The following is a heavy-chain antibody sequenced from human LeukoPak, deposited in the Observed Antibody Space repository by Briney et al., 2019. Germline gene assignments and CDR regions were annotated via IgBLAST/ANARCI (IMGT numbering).Heavy chain of an antibody. D-gene: IGHD4-23*01. Sequence: GGSLRLSCAASGFTFSSYWMSWVRQAPGKGLEWVDNMNQDGSEKYYVDSVKGRFTISRDNAKNSLYLQMNSLRAEDTAVYYCAGGNSAFDYWGQGTLVTVSS. CDR2: MNQDGSEK. J-gene: IGHJ4*02. V-gene: IGHV3-7*01. CDR1: GFTFSSYW. CDR3: AGGNSAFDY.